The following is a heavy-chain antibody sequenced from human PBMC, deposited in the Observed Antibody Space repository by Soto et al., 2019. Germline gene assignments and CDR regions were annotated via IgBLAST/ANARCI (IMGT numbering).Heavy chain of an antibody. CDR2: ISAYNGNT. J-gene: IGHJ6*02. Sequence: ASVKVSCKASGYTFTSYGISWVRQAPGQGLEWMGWISAYNGNTNYAQKLQGRVTMTTDTSTSTAYMELRSLRSDDTAVYYCAREGFSPEKYNGMDVCGQGTTVTVSS. CDR3: AREGFSPEKYNGMDV. V-gene: IGHV1-18*01. CDR1: GYTFTSYG.